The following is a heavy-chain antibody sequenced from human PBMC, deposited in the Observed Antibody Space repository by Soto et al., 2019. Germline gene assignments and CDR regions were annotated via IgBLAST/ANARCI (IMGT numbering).Heavy chain of an antibody. CDR3: ASSGGDYYDYYGMDV. D-gene: IGHD2-21*02. V-gene: IGHV1-8*01. CDR2: MNPNSGNT. J-gene: IGHJ6*02. CDR1: GYTFTSYD. Sequence: ASVKVSCKASGYTFTSYDINWVRQATGQGLEWMGWMNPNSGNTGYAQKFQGRVTMTRNTSISTAYMELGSLRSEDTAVYYCASSGGDYYDYYGMDVWGQGTTVTVSS.